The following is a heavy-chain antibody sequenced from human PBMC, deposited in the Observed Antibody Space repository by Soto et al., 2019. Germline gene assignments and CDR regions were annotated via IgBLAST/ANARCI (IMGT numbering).Heavy chain of an antibody. CDR1: GFTFDDYA. D-gene: IGHD3-10*01. CDR2: ISWDGGST. J-gene: IGHJ6*02. Sequence: GGSLRLSCAASGFTFDDYAMHWVRQAPGKGLEWVSLISWDGGSTYYADSVKGRFTISRDNSKNSLYLQMNSLRAEDTALYYCAKYMWEWTMVRGVSPSYGMDVWGQGTTVTVSS. CDR3: AKYMWEWTMVRGVSPSYGMDV. V-gene: IGHV3-43D*03.